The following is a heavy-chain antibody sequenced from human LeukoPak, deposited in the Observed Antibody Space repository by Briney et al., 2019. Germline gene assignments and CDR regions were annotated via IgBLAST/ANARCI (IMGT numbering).Heavy chain of an antibody. CDR2: IIPIFGTA. CDR1: GGTFSSYV. J-gene: IGHJ4*02. V-gene: IGHV1-69*13. CDR3: ARDLEHCRNIICSNSAY. D-gene: IGHD2-2*01. Sequence: SVKVSCKASGGTFSSYVISWVRQAPGQGLEWMGGIIPIFGTANYAQKFQGRVTITADESTSTAYMDLRSLRSDDTAVYYCARDLEHCRNIICSNSAYWGQGTLVTVSS.